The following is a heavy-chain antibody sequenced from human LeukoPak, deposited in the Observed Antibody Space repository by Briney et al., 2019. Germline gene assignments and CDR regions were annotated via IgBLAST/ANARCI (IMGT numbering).Heavy chain of an antibody. V-gene: IGHV4-59*12. CDR3: ARTIAATPPYYYYYMDV. CDR1: GGSISSYY. Sequence: SETLSLTCTVSGGSISSYYWSWIRQPPGKGLEWIGYIYYSGSTNYNPSLKSRVTISVDKSKNQFSLKLSSVTAADTAVYYCARTIAATPPYYYYYMDVWGKGTTVTVSS. CDR2: IYYSGST. D-gene: IGHD6-6*01. J-gene: IGHJ6*03.